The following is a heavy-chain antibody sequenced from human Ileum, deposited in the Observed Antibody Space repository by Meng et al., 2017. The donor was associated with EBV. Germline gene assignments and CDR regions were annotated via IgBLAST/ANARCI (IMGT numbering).Heavy chain of an antibody. J-gene: IGHJ4*02. Sequence: QVQLQESCPGVVNTSGNLSLTCTVSGDAISIDIWWSCVRQPPGKGLEWIGEVYHRGDTNYNPSLKSRVDISVDKSKNQFYLSLFSVTAADTAVYYCGRDQGRELINHWGQGTLVTVSS. CDR1: GDAISIDIW. V-gene: IGHV4-4*02. CDR3: GRDQGRELINH. CDR2: VYHRGDT. D-gene: IGHD1-7*01.